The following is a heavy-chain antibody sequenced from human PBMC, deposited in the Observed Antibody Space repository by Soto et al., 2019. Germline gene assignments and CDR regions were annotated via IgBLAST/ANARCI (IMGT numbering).Heavy chain of an antibody. D-gene: IGHD3-10*01. CDR3: ARGIFGSGTANDY. CDR1: GFTFSGSW. V-gene: IGHV3-74*01. CDR2: INGDGRGT. Sequence: EVQLVESGGGLVQPGGSLRLSCAASGFTFSGSWMHWVRQAPGKGLVWVSRINGDGRGTSYADFVKGRFTISGDDAKNTLFLQMNGLRAEDTAVYYCARGIFGSGTANDYWGQGTLVTVSS. J-gene: IGHJ4*02.